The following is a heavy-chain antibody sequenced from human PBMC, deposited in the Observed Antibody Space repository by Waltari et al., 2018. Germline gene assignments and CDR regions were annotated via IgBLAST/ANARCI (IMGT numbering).Heavy chain of an antibody. V-gene: IGHV3-7*01. CDR1: GVTCSSSW. D-gene: IGHD6-13*01. J-gene: IGHJ4*02. CDR3: AIGGVETSWYWRY. Sequence: EVQVVESGGGLVQPVGSRRLSWAAAGVTCSSSWMTLVRQAPGKGLGWVANIKTDGSETYYVDSVKGRFTISRDNTKNSLYLQMSSLRAEDTAVYYCAIGGVETSWYWRYWGQGTLVTVSS. CDR2: IKTDGSET.